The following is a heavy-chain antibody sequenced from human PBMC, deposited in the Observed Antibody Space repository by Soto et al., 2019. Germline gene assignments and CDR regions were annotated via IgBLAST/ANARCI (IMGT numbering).Heavy chain of an antibody. D-gene: IGHD3-9*01. CDR1: GGSITSYH. CDR3: ARDFERSAIGP. CDR2: TSYTGNT. Sequence: PSETLSLTCVVSGGSITSYHWSWIRQFPGKGLEWIAYTSYTGNTNYNPSLQSRVTISADTSENKFSLTLKSVTAADTAVYFCARDFERSAIGPWGQGTSVTVSS. J-gene: IGHJ5*02. V-gene: IGHV4-59*12.